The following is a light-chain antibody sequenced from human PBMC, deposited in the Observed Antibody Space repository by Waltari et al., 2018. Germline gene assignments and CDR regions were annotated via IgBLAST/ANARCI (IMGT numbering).Light chain of an antibody. CDR2: WAS. V-gene: IGKV4-1*01. Sequence: DIVMTQSPDSLAVSLGERATINCKSSQSVLYNSNNKNYLAWYQQKPGQPPKLLIYWASTRESGVPDRFSGSGSGTDFTVTVSSLQAEDVAVYYCQQYYTTPFTFGPGTKVDI. CDR1: QSVLYNSNNKNY. J-gene: IGKJ3*01. CDR3: QQYYTTPFT.